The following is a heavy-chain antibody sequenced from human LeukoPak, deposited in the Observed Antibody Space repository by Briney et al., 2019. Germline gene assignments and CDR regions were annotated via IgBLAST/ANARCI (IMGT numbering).Heavy chain of an antibody. J-gene: IGHJ4*02. CDR2: INTNTGNP. CDR1: GYTFTSYG. Sequence: GASVKVSCKASGYTFTSYGISWVRQAPGQGLEWMGWINTNTGNPTYAQGFTGRFVFSLDTSVSTAYLQISSLKAEDTAVYYCARVATRYFDWSPPGGDYYFDYWGQGTLVTVSS. V-gene: IGHV7-4-1*02. CDR3: ARVATRYFDWSPPGGDYYFDY. D-gene: IGHD3-9*01.